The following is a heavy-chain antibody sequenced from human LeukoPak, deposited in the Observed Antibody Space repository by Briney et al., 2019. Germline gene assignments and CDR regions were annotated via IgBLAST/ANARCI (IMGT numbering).Heavy chain of an antibody. CDR3: ARHRLYSGSYLPSDY. CDR1: GYSFTSYW. D-gene: IGHD1-26*01. V-gene: IGHV5-51*01. J-gene: IGHJ4*02. CDR2: IYPGDSDT. Sequence: GESLKISCKGSGYSFTSYWIGWVRQMPGKGLEWMGIIYPGDSDTRYSPSFQGQVTISADKSIGTAYLQWSSLKASDTAMYYCARHRLYSGSYLPSDYWGQGTLVTVSS.